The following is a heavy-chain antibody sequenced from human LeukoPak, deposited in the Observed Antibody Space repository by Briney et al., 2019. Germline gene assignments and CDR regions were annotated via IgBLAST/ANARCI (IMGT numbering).Heavy chain of an antibody. V-gene: IGHV3-30*02. J-gene: IGHJ4*02. CDR2: IRYDGSNK. Sequence: PGGSLRLSCAASGFTFSSYGMHWVRRAPGKGLEWVAFIRYDGSNKYYADSVKGRFTISRDNSKNTLYLQMNSLRAEDTAVYYCARSTMVRGVRYFDYWGQGTLVTVSS. CDR3: ARSTMVRGVRYFDY. D-gene: IGHD3-10*01. CDR1: GFTFSSYG.